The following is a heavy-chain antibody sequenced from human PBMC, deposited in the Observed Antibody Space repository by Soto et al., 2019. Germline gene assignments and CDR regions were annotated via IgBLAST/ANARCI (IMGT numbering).Heavy chain of an antibody. D-gene: IGHD5-12*01. CDR3: AKSPWGLDGYNSDYYGMDV. Sequence: EVHLLESGGDLVQPGGSLRLSCTASGLTFSTYAMSWVRQAPGKGLEWVSAIGGSGTGGRTYYADSVKGRFTISRDNSKTTVYLQMTSLRADDTAVYYGAKSPWGLDGYNSDYYGMDVWGQGTTVTVSS. CDR2: IGGSGTGGRT. V-gene: IGHV3-23*01. CDR1: GLTFSTYA. J-gene: IGHJ6*02.